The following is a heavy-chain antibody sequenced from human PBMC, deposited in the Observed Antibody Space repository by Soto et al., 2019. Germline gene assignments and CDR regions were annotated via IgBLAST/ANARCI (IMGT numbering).Heavy chain of an antibody. Sequence: PSETLSLTCTVSGGSISSYYWSWIRQPPGKGLEWIGYIYYSGSTNYSPSLKSRVTISVDTSKNQFSLRLSSVTAADTAVYYCARGEYYYDSSGYRHYYFDYWGQGTLVTVSS. CDR1: GGSISSYY. J-gene: IGHJ4*02. CDR3: ARGEYYYDSSGYRHYYFDY. D-gene: IGHD3-22*01. V-gene: IGHV4-59*08. CDR2: IYYSGST.